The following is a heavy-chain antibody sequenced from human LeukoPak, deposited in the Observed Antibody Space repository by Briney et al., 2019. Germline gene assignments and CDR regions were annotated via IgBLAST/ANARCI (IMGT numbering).Heavy chain of an antibody. CDR2: IIPIFGTA. V-gene: IGHV1-69*13. D-gene: IGHD3-3*01. Sequence: SVKVSCKASGGTFSSYAISWVRQAPGQGLEWMGGIIPIFGTANYAQKFQGRVTITADESTSTAYMELSSLRSEDTAVYYCARGPTYYDFWSGYEGGYYFDYWGQGTLVTVSS. J-gene: IGHJ4*02. CDR3: ARGPTYYDFWSGYEGGYYFDY. CDR1: GGTFSSYA.